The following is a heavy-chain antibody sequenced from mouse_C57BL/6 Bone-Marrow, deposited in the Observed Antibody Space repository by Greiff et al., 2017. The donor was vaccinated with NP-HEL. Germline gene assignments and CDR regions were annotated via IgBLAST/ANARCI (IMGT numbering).Heavy chain of an antibody. Sequence: VMLVESGPGLVQPSQSLSITCTVSGFSLTSYGVHWVRQSPGKGLEWLGVIWRGGSTDYNAAFMSRLSITKDNSKSQVFFKMNSLQADDTAIYYCAKTGGWLLRYYAMDYWGQGTSVTVSS. V-gene: IGHV2-5*01. CDR1: GFSLTSYG. D-gene: IGHD2-3*01. J-gene: IGHJ4*01. CDR3: AKTGGWLLRYYAMDY. CDR2: IWRGGST.